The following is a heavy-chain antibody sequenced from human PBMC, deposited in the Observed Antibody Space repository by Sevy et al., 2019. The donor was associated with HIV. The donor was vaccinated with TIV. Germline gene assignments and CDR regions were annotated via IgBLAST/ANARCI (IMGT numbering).Heavy chain of an antibody. D-gene: IGHD5-12*01. Sequence: GGSLRLSCAASGFSLSDYAIHWARQGPVKGLEWLTVISFDGGNKYYADSVKGRFTISRENSKNTVSLQMNSLRPDDTALYYCARGPYNSGLRLDFCGRGILVTVSS. CDR1: GFSLSDYA. J-gene: IGHJ4*02. V-gene: IGHV3-30-3*01. CDR2: ISFDGGNK. CDR3: ARGPYNSGLRLDF.